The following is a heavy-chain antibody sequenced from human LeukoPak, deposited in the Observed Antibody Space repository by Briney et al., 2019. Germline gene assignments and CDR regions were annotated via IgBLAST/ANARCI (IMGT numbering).Heavy chain of an antibody. CDR3: ARRPGHIAAAGTWGLYYFDY. CDR2: INHSGST. J-gene: IGHJ4*02. Sequence: SETLSLTCAVYGGSFSGYYWSWIRQPPGKGLEWIGEINHSGSTNYNPSLKSRVTISVDTSKNQFSLKLSSVTAADTAVYYCARRPGHIAAAGTWGLYYFDYWGQGTLVTVSS. D-gene: IGHD6-13*01. CDR1: GGSFSGYY. V-gene: IGHV4-34*01.